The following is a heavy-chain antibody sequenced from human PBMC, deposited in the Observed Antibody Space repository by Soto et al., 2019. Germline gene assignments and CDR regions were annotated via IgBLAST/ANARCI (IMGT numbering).Heavy chain of an antibody. Sequence: XSVKVSCKASGYSFTCYYMHWVRQAPGQGLEWMGWINPNSGGTNYAQKFQGRVTMTRDTSISTAYMELSRLRSDDTAVYYCAREQQWLVPGMDASGQGTTATVSS. D-gene: IGHD6-19*01. CDR2: INPNSGGT. CDR3: AREQQWLVPGMDA. CDR1: GYSFTCYY. J-gene: IGHJ6*02. V-gene: IGHV1-2*02.